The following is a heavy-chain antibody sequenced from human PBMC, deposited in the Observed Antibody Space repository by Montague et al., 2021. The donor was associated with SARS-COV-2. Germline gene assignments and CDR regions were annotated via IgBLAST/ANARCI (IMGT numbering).Heavy chain of an antibody. Sequence: WNNNNPSLKSRGTISVDKSKNQFSLRLSSVTAADTAVYYCARSGFYDLLTGYSFGSIDPWGQGTLVTVS. D-gene: IGHD3-9*01. V-gene: IGHV4-59*01. CDR3: ARSGFYDLLTGYSFGSIDP. J-gene: IGHJ5*02. CDR2: WN.